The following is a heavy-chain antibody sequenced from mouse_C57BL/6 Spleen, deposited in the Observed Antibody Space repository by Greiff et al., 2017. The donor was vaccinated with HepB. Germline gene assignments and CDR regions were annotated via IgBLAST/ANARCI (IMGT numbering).Heavy chain of an antibody. CDR2: INPNNGGT. CDR1: GYTFTDYY. Sequence: EVQLQQSGPELVKPGASVKISCKASGYTFTDYYMNWVKQSHGKSLEWIGDINPNNGGTSYNQKFKDKATLTVDKSSSTAYMQLSSLTSEDSAVYYCARERDSSGYNFDYWGQGTTLTVSS. D-gene: IGHD3-2*02. V-gene: IGHV1-26*01. CDR3: ARERDSSGYNFDY. J-gene: IGHJ2*01.